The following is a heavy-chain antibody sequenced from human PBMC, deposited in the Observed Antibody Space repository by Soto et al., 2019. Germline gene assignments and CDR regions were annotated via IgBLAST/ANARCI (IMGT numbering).Heavy chain of an antibody. V-gene: IGHV3-74*01. J-gene: IGHJ4*02. CDR2: VNPDGSLT. Sequence: EVQLVESGGGVVQPGGSLRLSCAASEFILSNSWIHWVRQAPGKGLVWLSRVNPDGSLTTYADSVKGRFTISRDNAKNTLYLQMNSLRAEDTAVYFCASVIYDTSGYYSDHWGQGTLVTVSS. D-gene: IGHD3-22*01. CDR1: EFILSNSW. CDR3: ASVIYDTSGYYSDH.